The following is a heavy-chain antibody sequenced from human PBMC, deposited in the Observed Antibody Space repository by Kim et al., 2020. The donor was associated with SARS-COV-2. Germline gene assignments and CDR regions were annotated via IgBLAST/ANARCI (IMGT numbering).Heavy chain of an antibody. CDR1: GGSISSYY. Sequence: SETLSLTCTVSGGSISSYYWSWIRQPPGKGLEWIGYIYYSGSTNYNPSLKSRVTISVDTSKNQFSLKLSSVTAADTAVYYCASGPLTDASSPLFDYWGQGTLVTVSS. V-gene: IGHV4-59*13. D-gene: IGHD7-27*01. CDR2: IYYSGST. CDR3: ASGPLTDASSPLFDY. J-gene: IGHJ4*02.